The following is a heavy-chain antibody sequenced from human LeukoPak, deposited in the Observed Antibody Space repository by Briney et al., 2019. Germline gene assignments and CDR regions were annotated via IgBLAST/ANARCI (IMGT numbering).Heavy chain of an antibody. V-gene: IGHV1-69*05. CDR3: ARSTYGDYWIGYYYYYYMDV. D-gene: IGHD4-17*01. CDR1: GGTFSSYA. Sequence: SVKVSCKASGGTFSSYAISWVRQAPGQGLEWMGGIIPIFGTANYAQKLQGRVTMTTDTSTSTAYMELRSLRSDDTAVYYCARSTYGDYWIGYYYYYYMDVWGKGTTVTVSS. J-gene: IGHJ6*03. CDR2: IIPIFGTA.